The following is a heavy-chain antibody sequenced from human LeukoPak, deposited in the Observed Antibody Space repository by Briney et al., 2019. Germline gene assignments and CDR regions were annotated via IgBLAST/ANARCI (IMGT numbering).Heavy chain of an antibody. CDR2: INQDGSER. V-gene: IGHV3-7*01. CDR3: ARDMDFWGVEEWLVQRWYFDL. CDR1: GFTFSSKW. Sequence: GGSLRLSCAASGFTFSSKWVSWVRQAPGKGLEWVANINQDGSERHYVDSVKGRFNISRDNARNSLYLQMNSLRVEDTAVYYCARDMDFWGVEEWLVQRWYFDLWGRGTLVTVSS. D-gene: IGHD6-19*01. J-gene: IGHJ2*01.